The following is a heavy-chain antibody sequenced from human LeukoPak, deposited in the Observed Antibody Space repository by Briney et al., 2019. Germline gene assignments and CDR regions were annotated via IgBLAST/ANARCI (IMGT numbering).Heavy chain of an antibody. Sequence: GGSLRLSCAASGXTFSNYWMSWVRQAPGKGQEWVANIKEGGSDKYYVDSVKGRFTVSRDNAKNSLFLQMNSLRAEDTAVYYCARSLGYCSAGSCFPFDYWGQGTLVTVSS. CDR2: IKEGGSDK. V-gene: IGHV3-7*05. CDR1: GXTFSNYW. J-gene: IGHJ4*02. CDR3: ARSLGYCSAGSCFPFDY. D-gene: IGHD2-15*01.